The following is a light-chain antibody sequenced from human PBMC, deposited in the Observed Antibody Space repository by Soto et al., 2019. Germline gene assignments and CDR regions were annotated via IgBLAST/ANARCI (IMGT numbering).Light chain of an antibody. Sequence: EIVTTQSPATLSVSPGERATLSCRASQSVSNNLAWYQKKPGQAPRLLIYGASTRATGIPARFSGSGSGTEFTLTISSLQSEDFAFYYCQQYNNWWTFGQGTRVEIK. J-gene: IGKJ1*01. CDR3: QQYNNWWT. V-gene: IGKV3-15*01. CDR2: GAS. CDR1: QSVSNN.